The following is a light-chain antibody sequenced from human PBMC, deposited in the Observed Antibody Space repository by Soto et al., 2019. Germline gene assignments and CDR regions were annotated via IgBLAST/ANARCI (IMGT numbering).Light chain of an antibody. CDR2: GTS. V-gene: IGKV3-20*01. CDR3: QHYRSSWT. Sequence: EIVLTQSPGTLSLSPGERATLSCRASQSVSSSFLAWYQQKPGQPPRLLIYGTSSRATGIPERFSGSGSGTDFHLPISRLEPEDFAVYYCQHYRSSWTFGRGTKVEVK. J-gene: IGKJ1*01. CDR1: QSVSSSF.